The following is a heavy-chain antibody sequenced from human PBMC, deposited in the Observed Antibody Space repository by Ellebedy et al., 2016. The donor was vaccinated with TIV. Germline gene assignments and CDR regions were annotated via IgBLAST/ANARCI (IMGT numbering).Heavy chain of an antibody. CDR1: GGTFSSYA. Sequence: AASVKVSCKASGGTFSSYAISWVRQAPGQGLEWMGRIIPILGIANYAQKFQGRVTITADKSTSTAYMELSSLRSEDTAVYYCAREGRGVGGDLYDTWFDPWGQGTLVTVSS. CDR2: IIPILGIA. D-gene: IGHD2-21*02. V-gene: IGHV1-69*04. J-gene: IGHJ5*02. CDR3: AREGRGVGGDLYDTWFDP.